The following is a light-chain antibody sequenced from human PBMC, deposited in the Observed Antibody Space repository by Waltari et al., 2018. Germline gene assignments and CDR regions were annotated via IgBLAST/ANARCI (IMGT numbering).Light chain of an antibody. J-gene: IGKJ1*01. V-gene: IGKV1-5*03. CDR3: QQYHSYPWT. CDR1: QSVSTW. CDR2: KTS. Sequence: DIQMTQSPSTLSASVGDRVTITCRASQSVSTWLAWYQQKPGKAPKLLIYKTSNLESGVSSRFSASGSGTEITLTITSLQPDDFATYYCQQYHSYPWTFGQGTKVDIK.